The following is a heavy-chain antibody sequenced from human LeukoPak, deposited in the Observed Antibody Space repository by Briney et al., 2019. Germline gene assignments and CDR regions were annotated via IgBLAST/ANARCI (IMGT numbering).Heavy chain of an antibody. CDR3: ARVRPRLVPKHSLDC. V-gene: IGHV1-8*01. CDR2: MNPNSGNT. J-gene: IGHJ4*02. D-gene: IGHD2-2*01. Sequence: ASVKVSCXASGYTFTSYDINWVRQATGQGLGWMGWMNPNSGNTGYAQKFQGRVTMTRNTSISTAYMELSCLRSEDTAVYYCARVRPRLVPKHSLDCWGQGTLVTVSS. CDR1: GYTFTSYD.